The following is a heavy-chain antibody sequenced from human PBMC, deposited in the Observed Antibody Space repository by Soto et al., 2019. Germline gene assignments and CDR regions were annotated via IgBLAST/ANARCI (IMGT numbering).Heavy chain of an antibody. V-gene: IGHV3-33*01. Sequence: PGGSLRLSCAASGFTFSSYGMHWVRQAPGKGLEWVAVIWYDGSNKYYADSVKGRFTISRDNSKNTLYLQMNSLRAEDTAVYYCARDFDDILTGPYPTPRGMDVWGKGTTVSVSS. CDR1: GFTFSSYG. J-gene: IGHJ6*04. D-gene: IGHD3-9*01. CDR3: ARDFDDILTGPYPTPRGMDV. CDR2: IWYDGSNK.